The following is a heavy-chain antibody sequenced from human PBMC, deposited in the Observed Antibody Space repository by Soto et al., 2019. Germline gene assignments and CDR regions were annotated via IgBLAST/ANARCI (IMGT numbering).Heavy chain of an antibody. J-gene: IGHJ4*02. CDR3: AKSTAEWFRSQRGYFAD. Sequence: GGSLRLSCAASGFTFNSFGVHWVRQAPGKGLEWVAVISYDGSNKYYGDSVRGRFTISRDNSKNTLYLQMNSLRAEDTAVYYCAKSTAEWFRSQRGYFADWXQGTLVTVSS. D-gene: IGHD3-3*01. V-gene: IGHV3-30*18. CDR1: GFTFNSFG. CDR2: ISYDGSNK.